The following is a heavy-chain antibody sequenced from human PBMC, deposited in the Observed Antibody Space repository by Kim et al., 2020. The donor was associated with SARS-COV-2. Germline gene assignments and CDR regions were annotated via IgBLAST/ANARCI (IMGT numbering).Heavy chain of an antibody. CDR2: IYHSGST. V-gene: IGHV4-4*02. CDR1: GGSISSSNW. D-gene: IGHD1-1*01. CDR3: ARVWNDRNVDLPTFDY. Sequence: SETLSLTCAVSGGSISSSNWWSWVRQPPGKGLEWIGEIYHSGSTNYNPSLKSRVTISVDKSKNQFSLKLSSVTAADTAVYYCARVWNDRNVDLPTFDYWGQGTLVTVSS. J-gene: IGHJ4*02.